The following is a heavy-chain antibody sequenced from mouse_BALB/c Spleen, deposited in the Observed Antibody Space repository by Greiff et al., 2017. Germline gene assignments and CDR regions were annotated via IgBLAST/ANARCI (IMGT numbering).Heavy chain of an antibody. CDR3: ASYDGYPPYAMDY. J-gene: IGHJ4*01. V-gene: IGHV3-2*02. D-gene: IGHD2-3*01. CDR2: ISYSGST. Sequence: VQLKQSGPGLVKPSQSLSLTCTVTGYSITSDYAWNWIRQFPGNKLEWMGYISYSGSTSYNPSLKSRISITRDTSKNQFFLQLNSVTTEDTATYYCASYDGYPPYAMDYWGQGTSVTVSS. CDR1: GYSITSDYA.